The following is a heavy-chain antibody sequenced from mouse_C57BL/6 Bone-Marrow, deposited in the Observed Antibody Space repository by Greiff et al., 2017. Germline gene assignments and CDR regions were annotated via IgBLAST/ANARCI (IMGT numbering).Heavy chain of an antibody. J-gene: IGHJ3*01. CDR1: GYSFTGYY. CDR3: ASYYYGSSGGFAY. V-gene: IGHV1-42*01. D-gene: IGHD1-1*01. CDR2: ITPSTGGT. Sequence: VQLQQSGPELVKPGASVKISCKASGYSFTGYYMNWVKQSPEKSLEWIGEITPSTGGTTYNQKFKAKATLTVDKSSSTAYMQLKSLTSEDSAVYYCASYYYGSSGGFAYWGQGTLVTVSA.